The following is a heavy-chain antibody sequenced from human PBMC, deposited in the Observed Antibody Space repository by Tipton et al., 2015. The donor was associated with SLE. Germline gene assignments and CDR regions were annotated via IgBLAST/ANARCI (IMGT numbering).Heavy chain of an antibody. D-gene: IGHD3-10*01. CDR1: GDSMSRSGYY. V-gene: IGHV4-39*01. Sequence: GLVKPSETLSLTCTVSGDSMSRSGYYWVWIRQSPGKGLEWIGRIYYGGTTYYNPSLEGRVTISIDTSRKHYSLDLSSVTAADTAVYYCARLTYLYGSGLPNYFDYWGQGILVTVSS. CDR2: IYYGGTT. J-gene: IGHJ4*02. CDR3: ARLTYLYGSGLPNYFDY.